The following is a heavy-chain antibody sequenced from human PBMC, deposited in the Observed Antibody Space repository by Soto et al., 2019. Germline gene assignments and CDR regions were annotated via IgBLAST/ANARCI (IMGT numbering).Heavy chain of an antibody. CDR1: VFSFYKYA. CDR2: ISGSGAST. D-gene: IGHD3-16*01. Sequence: PGWSLRLSCGASVFSFYKYAVAWALQDPGKGLEWVSAISGSGASTYDADSVKGRFTISRDNSNNTLYLQMNSLRAEDTAVYYCAKTPGVITVITSFDHWGQGTPVTVSS. CDR3: AKTPGVITVITSFDH. V-gene: IGHV3-23*01. J-gene: IGHJ4*02.